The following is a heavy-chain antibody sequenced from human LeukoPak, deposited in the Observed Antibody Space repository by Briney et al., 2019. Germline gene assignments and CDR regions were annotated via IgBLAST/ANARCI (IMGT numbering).Heavy chain of an antibody. CDR2: IIPIFGIA. CDR1: GGTFSSYA. V-gene: IGHV1-69*04. J-gene: IGHJ5*02. D-gene: IGHD2-2*01. CDR3: ARGYCSSTSCYYWFDP. Sequence: SVTVSCKASGGTFSSYAISWVRQAPGQGLEWMGRIIPIFGIANYAQKLQGRVTITADKSTSTAYMELSSLRSEDTAVYYCARGYCSSTSCYYWFDPWGQGTLVTVSS.